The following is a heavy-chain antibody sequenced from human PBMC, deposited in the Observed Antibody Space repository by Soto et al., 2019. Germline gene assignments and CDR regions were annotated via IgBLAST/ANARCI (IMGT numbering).Heavy chain of an antibody. CDR3: ARDRTVSYYGMDV. J-gene: IGHJ6*02. D-gene: IGHD4-4*01. CDR1: GFTFSSYA. CDR2: ISYDGSNN. V-gene: IGHV3-30-3*01. Sequence: QVQLVESGGGVVQPGRSLRLSCAASGFTFSSYAMHCVRQAPGKGLEWVAVISYDGSNNYYADSVKGRFTISRDNSKNTLYLQMNSLRAEDTAVYYCARDRTVSYYGMDVWGQGTTVTVSS.